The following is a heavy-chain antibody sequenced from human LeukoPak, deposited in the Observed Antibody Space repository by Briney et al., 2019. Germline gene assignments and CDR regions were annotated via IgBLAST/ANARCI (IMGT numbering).Heavy chain of an antibody. CDR2: ISAYDGNT. V-gene: IGHV1-18*01. CDR1: GYTFTSYG. D-gene: IGHD3-10*01. Sequence: GASVKVSCKASGYTFTSYGISWVRQAPGQGLEWMGWISAYDGNTNYAQKLQGRVTMTTDTSTSTAYMELRSLRSDDTAVYYCARVVSPSRRYYFDYWGQGTLVTVSS. CDR3: ARVVSPSRRYYFDY. J-gene: IGHJ4*02.